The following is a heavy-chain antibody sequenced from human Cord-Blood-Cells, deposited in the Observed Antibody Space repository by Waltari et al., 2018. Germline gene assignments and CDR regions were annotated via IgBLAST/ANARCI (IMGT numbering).Heavy chain of an antibody. Sequence: QVQLVPSGAEVKKPAASVKVSCKASGYTFTSYDINLVRQATGQGLEWMGWMNPNSGNTGYAQKFQGRVTMTRNTSISTAYMELSSLRSEDTAVYYCARARGWEPDAFDIWGQGTMVTVSS. J-gene: IGHJ3*02. CDR2: MNPNSGNT. CDR3: ARARGWEPDAFDI. V-gene: IGHV1-8*01. CDR1: GYTFTSYD. D-gene: IGHD1-26*01.